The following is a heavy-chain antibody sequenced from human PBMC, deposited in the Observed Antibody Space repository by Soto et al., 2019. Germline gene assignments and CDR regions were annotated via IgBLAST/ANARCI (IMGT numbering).Heavy chain of an antibody. CDR1: GGSISSSFY. Sequence: PSETLSLTCTVSGGSISSSFYWGWIRQPPGKGLEWIGSIYYSGTTYYNPSLKSRVTISVDTSKNQFSLKLSSVTAADTAVFYCVRLRRIVSGLNWFDPWGQGTLVTVSS. J-gene: IGHJ5*02. CDR2: IYYSGTT. CDR3: VRLRRIVSGLNWFDP. V-gene: IGHV4-39*01. D-gene: IGHD1-26*01.